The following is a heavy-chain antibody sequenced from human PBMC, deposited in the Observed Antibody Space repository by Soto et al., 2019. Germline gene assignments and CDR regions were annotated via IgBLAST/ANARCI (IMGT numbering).Heavy chain of an antibody. Sequence: GGSLRLSCTASGFTFGDYAMSWVRRAPGKGLEWVGFIRSKAYGGTTEYAASVKGRFTISRDDSKSIAYLQMNSLKTEDTAVYYCTRGGYYYYYGMDVWGQGTTVTVSS. CDR1: GFTFGDYA. CDR2: IRSKAYGGTT. J-gene: IGHJ6*02. D-gene: IGHD1-26*01. CDR3: TRGGYYYYYGMDV. V-gene: IGHV3-49*04.